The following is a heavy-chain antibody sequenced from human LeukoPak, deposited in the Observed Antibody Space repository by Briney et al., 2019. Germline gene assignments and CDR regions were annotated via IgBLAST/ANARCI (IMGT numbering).Heavy chain of an antibody. CDR3: ARQRNGYCSSTSCSPYYFDY. V-gene: IGHV4-39*01. CDR2: IYYSGST. J-gene: IGHJ4*02. Sequence: SETLSLTCTVSGGSISSSSYYWGWIRQPPGKGLEWIGSIYYSGSTYYNPSLKSRVTISVDTSKNQFSLKLSSVTAADTAVYYCARQRNGYCSSTSCSPYYFDYWGQGTLVTVSS. CDR1: GGSISSSSYY. D-gene: IGHD2-2*01.